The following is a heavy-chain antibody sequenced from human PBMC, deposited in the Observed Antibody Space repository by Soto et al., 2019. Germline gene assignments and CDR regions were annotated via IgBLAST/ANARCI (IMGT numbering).Heavy chain of an antibody. Sequence: EVELVESGGDLVQPGGSLRLSCVAAGFTFSTYSMSWVRQAPGKGLEWVATIREDGNEKFYVDSVKGRFAMARDNAKNSVYLQLTSLRAEDTAMYYCTRGRQKPQYTYFGPWGQGTLVTVSS. CDR3: TRGRQKPQYTYFGP. CDR1: GFTFSTYS. CDR2: IREDGNEK. V-gene: IGHV3-7*03. D-gene: IGHD3-10*01. J-gene: IGHJ5*02.